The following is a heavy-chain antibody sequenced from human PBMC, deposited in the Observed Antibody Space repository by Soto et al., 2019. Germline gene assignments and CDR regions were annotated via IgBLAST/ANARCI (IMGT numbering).Heavy chain of an antibody. CDR3: AHHRDELLWFGDGVVSAFDI. CDR2: IYWNDDK. D-gene: IGHD3-10*01. J-gene: IGHJ3*02. CDR1: GFSLSTSGVG. Sequence: QITLKESGPTLVKPTQTLTLTCTFSGFSLSTSGVGVGWIRQPPGKALEWLALIYWNDDKRYSPSLKSRVTITKDTSKNPVVLTMTDLDPVDTATYYCAHHRDELLWFGDGVVSAFDIGGQGTMVTFSS. V-gene: IGHV2-5*01.